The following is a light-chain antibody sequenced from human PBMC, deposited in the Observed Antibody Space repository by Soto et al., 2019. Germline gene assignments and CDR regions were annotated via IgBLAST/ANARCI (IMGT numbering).Light chain of an antibody. CDR3: QQYNNWPFIT. Sequence: EIVMTQSPVPLSVSLGERATLSCRASQSVNSNLAWYQLKPGQAPRFLIYGASSRATGIPARFSGSGSGTEFTLTISSLQSEDFAVYYCQQYNNWPFITFGQGTRLEIK. CDR1: QSVNSN. J-gene: IGKJ5*01. V-gene: IGKV3-15*01. CDR2: GAS.